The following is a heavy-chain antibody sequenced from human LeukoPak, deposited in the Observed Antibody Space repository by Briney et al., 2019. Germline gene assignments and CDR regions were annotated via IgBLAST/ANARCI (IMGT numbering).Heavy chain of an antibody. CDR3: ATVYRSSEGVNWFDP. Sequence: GASVKVSCKVSGYTLTELSMHWVRQAPGKGLEWMGGFDPEDGETIYAQKFQGRVTMTEDTSTATAYMELSSLGSEDTAVYYCATVYRSSEGVNWFDPWGQGTLVTVSS. V-gene: IGHV1-24*01. CDR1: GYTLTELS. J-gene: IGHJ5*02. CDR2: FDPEDGET. D-gene: IGHD6-6*01.